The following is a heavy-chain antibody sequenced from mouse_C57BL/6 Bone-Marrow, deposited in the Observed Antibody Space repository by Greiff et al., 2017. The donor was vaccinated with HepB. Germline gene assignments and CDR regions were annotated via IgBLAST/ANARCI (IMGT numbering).Heavy chain of an antibody. J-gene: IGHJ4*01. CDR1: GFNIKDDY. CDR2: IDPENGDT. V-gene: IGHV14-4*01. CDR3: TIGYYYAMDY. Sequence: SGAELVRPGASVKLSCTASGFNIKDDYMHWVKQRPEQGLEWIGWIDPENGDTEYASKFQGKATITADTSSNTAYLQLSSLTSEDTAVYYCTIGYYYAMDYWGQGTSVTVSS.